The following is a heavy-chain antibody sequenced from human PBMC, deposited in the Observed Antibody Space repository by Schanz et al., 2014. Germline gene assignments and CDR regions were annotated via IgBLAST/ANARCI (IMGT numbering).Heavy chain of an antibody. Sequence: QVQLVESGGGVVQPGRSLRLSCAASGITLSGYGLHWVLQAPGKGLEWVAVIRYDGRNKNFVESVKGRFSISRDNSQNTLYLQMDSLRPEDTAVYFCAKDTGYCHGGACYCFEYWGLGILVTVSS. CDR3: AKDTGYCHGGACYCFEY. V-gene: IGHV3-33*03. CDR2: IRYDGRNK. J-gene: IGHJ4*02. CDR1: GITLSGYG. D-gene: IGHD2-8*02.